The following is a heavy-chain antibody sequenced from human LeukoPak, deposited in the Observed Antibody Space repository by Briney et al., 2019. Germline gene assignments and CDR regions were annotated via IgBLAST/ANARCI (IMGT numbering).Heavy chain of an antibody. CDR2: INSDGSST. Sequence: GGSLRLSCAASGFTFSSYWMHWVRQAPGKGLVWVSRINSDGSSTSYADSVKGRFTISRDNSKNTLYLQMNSLRAEDTAVYYCAKVGSGWELLLYYFDYWGQGTLVTVSS. CDR3: AKVGSGWELLLYYFDY. V-gene: IGHV3-74*01. D-gene: IGHD1-26*01. J-gene: IGHJ4*02. CDR1: GFTFSSYW.